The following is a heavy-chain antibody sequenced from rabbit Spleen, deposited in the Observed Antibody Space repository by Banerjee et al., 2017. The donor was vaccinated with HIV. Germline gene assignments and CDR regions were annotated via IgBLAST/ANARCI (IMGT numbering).Heavy chain of an antibody. J-gene: IGHJ4*01. V-gene: IGHV1S47*01. D-gene: IGHD1-1*01. CDR1: GFDFSSGG. Sequence: QEQLVESGGGLVQPGGSLKLSCKASGFDFSSGGVSWVRQAPGKGLEWIGYIDPVFGTTYYANWVNGRFTISSHNGQNTLYLQLTSLTAADTATYFCVRDGGTNSKFNLWGQGTLVTVS. CDR2: IDPVFGTT. CDR3: VRDGGTNSKFNL.